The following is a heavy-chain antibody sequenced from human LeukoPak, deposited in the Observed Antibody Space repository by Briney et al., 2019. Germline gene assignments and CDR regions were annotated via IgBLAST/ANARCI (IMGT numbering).Heavy chain of an antibody. V-gene: IGHV4-59*01. CDR1: GGSISSYY. Sequence: ASETLSLTCAVSGGSISSYYWSWIRQPPGKGLEWIGNFYYSGSTNYNPSLKSRVTISVDTSKSQSSLKVSSVTAADTAVYYCARPYGAAGLDWGQGTLVTVSS. CDR3: ARPYGAAGLD. D-gene: IGHD4-17*01. CDR2: FYYSGST. J-gene: IGHJ4*02.